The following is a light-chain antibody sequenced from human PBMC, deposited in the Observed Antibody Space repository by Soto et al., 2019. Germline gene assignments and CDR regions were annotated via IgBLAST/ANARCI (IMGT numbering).Light chain of an antibody. V-gene: IGKV3-15*01. CDR1: QSVSSN. CDR3: QQYNNWPPRAWT. CDR2: GAS. J-gene: IGKJ1*01. Sequence: EIVMTQSPATLSVSPGERATLSCRASQSVSSNLAWYQQKPGQAPRLLIYGASTRATGIPDRFSGSGSGTELTLTISRLQSEDFAVYYCQQYNNWPPRAWTFGQGTKVEIK.